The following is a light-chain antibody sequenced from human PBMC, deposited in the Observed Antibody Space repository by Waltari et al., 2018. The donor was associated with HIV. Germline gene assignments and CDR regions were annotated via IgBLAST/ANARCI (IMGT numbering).Light chain of an antibody. Sequence: DVVMTQSPAALAVSLGERVTINCKSSQTILSNSNKKNYLAWYQQRPGQPPKLLVYWASTRESGVPARFSGSGSGTDFTLTISNLQAEDAAIYYCQQYYRTPPAFGQGTKVEI. J-gene: IGKJ1*01. CDR3: QQYYRTPPA. CDR1: QTILSNSNKKNY. V-gene: IGKV4-1*01. CDR2: WAS.